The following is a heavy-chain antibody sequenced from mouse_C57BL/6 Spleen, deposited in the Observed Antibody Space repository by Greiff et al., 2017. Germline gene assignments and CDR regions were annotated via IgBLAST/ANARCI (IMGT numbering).Heavy chain of an antibody. J-gene: IGHJ4*01. CDR3: ARTDGYFAMDY. CDR2: IYPRSGNT. D-gene: IGHD2-3*01. Sequence: VQLQQSGAELARPGASVKLSCKASGYTFTSYGISWVKQRTGQGLELIGEIYPRSGNTYYNEKFKGKATLTADKSSSTAYMELRSLTSEDSAVYFCARTDGYFAMDYWGQGTSVTVSS. CDR1: GYTFTSYG. V-gene: IGHV1-81*01.